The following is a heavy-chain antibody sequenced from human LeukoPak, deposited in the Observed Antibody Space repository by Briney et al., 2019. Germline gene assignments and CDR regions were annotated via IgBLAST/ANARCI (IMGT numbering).Heavy chain of an antibody. CDR2: IYPADSDT. D-gene: IGHD3-10*01. Sequence: GESLKISCKGCGYSFTTYWIGWVRQMPGKGLEWMGIIYPADSDTRYSPSFQGQVTISADKSISTAYLQWSSLKASDTAMYYCARSLRVRGVPFDYWGQGTLVTVSS. CDR1: GYSFTTYW. J-gene: IGHJ4*02. V-gene: IGHV5-51*01. CDR3: ARSLRVRGVPFDY.